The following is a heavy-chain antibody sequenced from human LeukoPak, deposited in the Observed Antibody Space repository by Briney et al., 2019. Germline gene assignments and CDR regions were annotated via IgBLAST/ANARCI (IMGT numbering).Heavy chain of an antibody. D-gene: IGHD3-10*01. V-gene: IGHV3-23*01. J-gene: IGHJ4*02. CDR1: GFTFRNYV. CDR2: ISATGGGT. Sequence: GGSLRLSCAVSGFTFRNYVMSWVRQAPGKGLEWVSGISATGGGTYYADSVKGRFTISRDNSKNTPYLQMNSLRAEDTAVYYCANSAPAVDYWGQGTLVTVSS. CDR3: ANSAPAVDY.